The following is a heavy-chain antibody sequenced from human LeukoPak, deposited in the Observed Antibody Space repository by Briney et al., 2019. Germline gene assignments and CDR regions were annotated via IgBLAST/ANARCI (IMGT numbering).Heavy chain of an antibody. CDR3: ARRNSITLLYYFDY. Sequence: QSGGSLRLSCAASGFTFSSYSMNWVRQAPGKGLVWVSRINSDGSSTSYADSVKGRFTISRDNAKNTLYLQMISLRAEDTAVYYCARRNSITLLYYFDYWGQGTLVTVSS. J-gene: IGHJ4*02. CDR2: INSDGSST. D-gene: IGHD5-12*01. CDR1: GFTFSSYS. V-gene: IGHV3-74*01.